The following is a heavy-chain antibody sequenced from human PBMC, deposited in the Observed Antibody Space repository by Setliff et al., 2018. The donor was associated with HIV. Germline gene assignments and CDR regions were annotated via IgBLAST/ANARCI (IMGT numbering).Heavy chain of an antibody. CDR3: ARLSPYGDYLLFQY. D-gene: IGHD4-17*01. CDR1: GYTFTKYA. V-gene: IGHV7-4-1*02. J-gene: IGHJ4*02. Sequence: ASVKVSRKASGYTFTKYAMNWLRQAPGQGLEWMGWIDTNTGNPTYAQGFTGRFVFSLDTSVSTAFLQISTLKAEDTAVYYCARLSPYGDYLLFQYWGQGTQVTVSS. CDR2: IDTNTGNP.